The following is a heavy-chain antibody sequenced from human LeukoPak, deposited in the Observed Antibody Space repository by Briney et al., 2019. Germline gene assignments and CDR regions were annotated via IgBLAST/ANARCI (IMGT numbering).Heavy chain of an antibody. Sequence: ASVKVSCKASGYTFTSYYMHWVRQAPGQGLEWMGIINPSGGSTSYTQKFQGRVTMTRDTSTSTVYMELSSLRSEDTAVYYCARSGVLDSTPGAFDIWGQGTMVTVSS. CDR1: GYTFTSYY. V-gene: IGHV1-46*01. D-gene: IGHD3/OR15-3a*01. CDR3: ARSGVLDSTPGAFDI. CDR2: INPSGGST. J-gene: IGHJ3*02.